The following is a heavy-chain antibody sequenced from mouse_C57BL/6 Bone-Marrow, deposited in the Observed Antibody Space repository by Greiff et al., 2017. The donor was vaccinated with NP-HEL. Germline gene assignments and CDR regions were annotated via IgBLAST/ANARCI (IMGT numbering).Heavy chain of an antibody. CDR1: GFTFSSHG. Sequence: EVKLVESGGDLVKPGGSLKLSCAASGFTFSSHGMSWVRQTPDKRLEWVATISSGGSYTYYPDSVKGRFTISRDNAKNTLYLQMSSLKSEDTAMYYCARRGLRRSFAYWGQGTLVTVSA. V-gene: IGHV5-6*02. D-gene: IGHD1-1*01. J-gene: IGHJ3*01. CDR2: ISSGGSYT. CDR3: ARRGLRRSFAY.